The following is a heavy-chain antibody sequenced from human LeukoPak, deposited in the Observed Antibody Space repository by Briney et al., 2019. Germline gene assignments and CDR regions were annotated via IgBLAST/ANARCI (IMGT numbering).Heavy chain of an antibody. CDR3: ARDDDYDSSGYDAFDI. Sequence: GGSLRLSCAASGFTFSDYYMSWIRQAPGKGLEWVSYISSSGSTIYYADSVKGRFTISRDNAKNSLYLQMNSLRAEDTAVYYCARDDDYDSSGYDAFDIWGQGTMVTVSS. V-gene: IGHV3-11*01. CDR1: GFTFSDYY. J-gene: IGHJ3*02. CDR2: ISSSGSTI. D-gene: IGHD3-22*01.